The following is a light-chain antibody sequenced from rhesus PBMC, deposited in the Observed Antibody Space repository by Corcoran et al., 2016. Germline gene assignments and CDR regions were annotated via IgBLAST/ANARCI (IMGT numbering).Light chain of an antibody. Sequence: DIQMTQSPSSLSASVGDRVTITCRASENVNNYLHWYQQKPGKAPKLLNYNASNLQSGVPSRFSGRGSGTEFTLTISSLQPEDFATYYCQQRNSYPLTFGGGTKVEIK. CDR1: ENVNNY. CDR2: NAS. J-gene: IGKJ4*01. CDR3: QQRNSYPLT. V-gene: IGKV1-74*01.